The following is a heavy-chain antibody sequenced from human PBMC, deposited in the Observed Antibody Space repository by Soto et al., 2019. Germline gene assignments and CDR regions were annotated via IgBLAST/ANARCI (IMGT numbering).Heavy chain of an antibody. CDR2: IYPSNSET. J-gene: IGHJ4*01. CDR3: ARQAYHYDTYSFGY. V-gene: IGHV5-51*01. CDR1: GYTFTSYS. Sequence: PGESLKISCKASGYTFTSYSIGSVRQMPGKGLEWMGIIYPSNSETRFSPSFQGQVTLSADKSIFTAYLQWSSLKASDTAIYYCARQAYHYDTYSFGYWGHGTLVTYSS. D-gene: IGHD3-22*01.